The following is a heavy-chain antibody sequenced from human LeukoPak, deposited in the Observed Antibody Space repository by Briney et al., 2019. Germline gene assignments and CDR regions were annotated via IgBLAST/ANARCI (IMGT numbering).Heavy chain of an antibody. CDR2: IYHSGST. J-gene: IGHJ6*03. D-gene: IGHD2-21*02. V-gene: IGHV4-39*07. CDR1: GGSISSSSYY. CDR3: AGFWVVTVLHYMDV. Sequence: PSETLSLTCTVSGGSISSSSYYWGWIRQPPGKGLEWIGSIYHSGSTYYNPSLKSRVTISVDTSKNQFSLKLSSVTAADTAVYYCAGFWVVTVLHYMDVWGKGTTVTVSS.